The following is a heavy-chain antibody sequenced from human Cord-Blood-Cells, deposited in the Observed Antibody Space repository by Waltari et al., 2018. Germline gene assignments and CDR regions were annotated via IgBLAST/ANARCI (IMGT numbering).Heavy chain of an antibody. Sequence: EVQLVQSGAEVQKPGESLKISCKGYGYSFTSYWIGGVRPMPGKGLEWMGIIYPGDSDTSYSPSFQGHVTISADNSISTAYLQWSSLKASDTAMYYCATASGIAAAGVAFDYWGQGTLVTVSS. CDR2: IYPGDSDT. V-gene: IGHV5-51*01. D-gene: IGHD6-13*01. CDR3: ATASGIAAAGVAFDY. CDR1: GYSFTSYW. J-gene: IGHJ4*02.